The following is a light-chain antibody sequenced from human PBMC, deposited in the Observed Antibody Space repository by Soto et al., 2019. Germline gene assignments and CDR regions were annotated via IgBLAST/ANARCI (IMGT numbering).Light chain of an antibody. Sequence: EIVLTQSPGTLSLSPGERATLSCRASQSVSTSLAWYQQKPGQAPRLLIYGASTRLTGIPDRFSGSGSGTDFTLTISRLEPDDFAVYFCQQYRSSPGTFGQGTKVEIK. CDR1: QSVSTS. CDR3: QQYRSSPGT. CDR2: GAS. J-gene: IGKJ1*01. V-gene: IGKV3-20*01.